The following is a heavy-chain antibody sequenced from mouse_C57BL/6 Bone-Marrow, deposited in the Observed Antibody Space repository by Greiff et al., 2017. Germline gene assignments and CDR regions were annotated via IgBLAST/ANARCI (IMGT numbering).Heavy chain of an antibody. CDR1: GFNIKDDY. J-gene: IGHJ1*03. V-gene: IGHV14-4*01. CDR2: IDPENGDT. Sequence: VQLQQSGAELVRPGASVKLSCTASGFNIKDDYMHWVKQRPEQGLEWIGWIDPENGDTEYASKFQGKATITADTSSNTAYLQLSSLTSEDTAVYYCTTGSPWYFDVWGTGITVTVSS. CDR3: TTGSPWYFDV.